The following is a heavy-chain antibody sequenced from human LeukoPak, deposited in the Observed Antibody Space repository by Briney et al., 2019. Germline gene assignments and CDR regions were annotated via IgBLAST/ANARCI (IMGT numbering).Heavy chain of an antibody. J-gene: IGHJ4*02. CDR1: GVSLSNYA. CDR3: ATDYGDYEPIDY. Sequence: GGSLRLSCTASGVSLSNYAMHWVRRPPGRGLEWVAVISFDGTNKYYGDSVEGRFSVSRDNSKNTLYLQMNSLRPDDTAMYYCATDYGDYEPIDYWGQGTLVIVSS. D-gene: IGHD4-17*01. CDR2: ISFDGTNK. V-gene: IGHV3-30*04.